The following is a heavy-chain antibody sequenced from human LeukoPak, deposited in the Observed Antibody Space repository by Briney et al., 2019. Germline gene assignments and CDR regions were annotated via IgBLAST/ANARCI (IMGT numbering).Heavy chain of an antibody. V-gene: IGHV3-7*03. CDR3: TKGGEWLVASAYYYYYMDV. CDR2: IKTDGSQI. Sequence: PGGSLRLSCVASGFTFSSYWMTWVRQAPGKGLEWVANIKTDGSQIYYVDSVKGRFTISRDNAKNSLYLQMNNLRAEDTAVYYCTKGGEWLVASAYYYYYMDVWGKGTTVTISS. CDR1: GFTFSSYW. D-gene: IGHD6-19*01. J-gene: IGHJ6*03.